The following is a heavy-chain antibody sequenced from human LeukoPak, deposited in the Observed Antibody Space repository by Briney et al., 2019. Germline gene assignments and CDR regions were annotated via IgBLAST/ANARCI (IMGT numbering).Heavy chain of an antibody. CDR1: GGSISSYY. Sequence: SETLSLTCTVSGGSISSYYWSWIRQPPGKGLEWIGYIYYSGSTNYNPSLKSRVTISVDMSKNQFSLKLSSVTAADTAVYYCARAERAAFDYWGQGTLVTVSS. CDR3: ARAERAAFDY. J-gene: IGHJ4*02. CDR2: IYYSGST. D-gene: IGHD2-15*01. V-gene: IGHV4-59*01.